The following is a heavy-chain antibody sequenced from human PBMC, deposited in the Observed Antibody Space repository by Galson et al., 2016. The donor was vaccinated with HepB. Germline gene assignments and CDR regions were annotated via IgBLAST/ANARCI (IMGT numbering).Heavy chain of an antibody. CDR2: ISGSGEST. D-gene: IGHD4-17*01. Sequence: SLRLSCAASGFRFSDYIMSWVRQAPGKGLEWVSAISGSGESTYYAGSMKGRVDISRENSKNTFFLEMNSLRSDDTGVYYCVKGGPITLTMSWYFDLWGLGTLVTVSS. CDR1: GFRFSDYI. J-gene: IGHJ2*01. CDR3: VKGGPITLTMSWYFDL. V-gene: IGHV3-23*01.